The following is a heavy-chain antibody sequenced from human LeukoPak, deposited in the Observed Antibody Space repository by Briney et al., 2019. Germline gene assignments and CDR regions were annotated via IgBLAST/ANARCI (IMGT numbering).Heavy chain of an antibody. Sequence: GRTLRLSCAASGFTFSSYGMHCVRQAPGKGRVGVAVIWYDGSNKYYADSVKVRFTFSRDNSKDTLYLQMNSLRAEDTDVYYCARGGYDILTGSLNYFDYWGQGTLVTVSS. D-gene: IGHD3-9*01. CDR1: GFTFSSYG. V-gene: IGHV3-33*01. CDR3: ARGGYDILTGSLNYFDY. CDR2: IWYDGSNK. J-gene: IGHJ4*02.